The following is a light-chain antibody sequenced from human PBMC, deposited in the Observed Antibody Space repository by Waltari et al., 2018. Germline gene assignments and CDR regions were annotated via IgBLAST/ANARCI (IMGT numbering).Light chain of an antibody. CDR2: EVS. CDR3: SSYTSGSTFPYV. J-gene: IGLJ1*01. Sequence: QSALTQPPSVSGSPGQSVTISCTGTSSDVGSINRVPWYPQPPGTAPKLMIYEVSHRPSGVPDRFSGSKSGNTASLTISGLQAEDEADYYCSSYTSGSTFPYVFGTGTKVIVL. V-gene: IGLV2-18*02. CDR1: SSDVGSINR.